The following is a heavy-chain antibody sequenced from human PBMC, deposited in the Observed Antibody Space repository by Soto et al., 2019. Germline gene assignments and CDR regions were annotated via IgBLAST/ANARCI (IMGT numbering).Heavy chain of an antibody. D-gene: IGHD2-21*02. CDR3: ARELGGYGGTDCYPLDV. Sequence: QVQLQESGPGLVKPSETLSLTCTVSGGSISGYYWSWIRQPPGKGLGWIGYMYKTGSTVYNPYFKSRVTISVDTAKNQFSLKLKSVTAADAAVYYCARELGGYGGTDCYPLDVWGQGTTVTVSS. CDR1: GGSISGYY. J-gene: IGHJ6*02. V-gene: IGHV4-59*01. CDR2: MYKTGST.